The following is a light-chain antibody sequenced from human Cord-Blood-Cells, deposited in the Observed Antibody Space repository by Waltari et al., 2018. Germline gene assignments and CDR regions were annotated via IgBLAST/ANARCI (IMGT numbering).Light chain of an antibody. V-gene: IGLV2-14*01. CDR1: SSDVGGYNY. CDR3: SSYTSSSTLV. CDR2: DVS. J-gene: IGLJ2*01. Sequence: QSALTQPASVSGSPGQSITISCTGTSSDVGGYNYVSWYPQPPGKAPKLMIYDVSNRPSGVSNRLSGSKSGNTASLTISGLQAEDEADYYCSSYTSSSTLVFGGGTKLTVL.